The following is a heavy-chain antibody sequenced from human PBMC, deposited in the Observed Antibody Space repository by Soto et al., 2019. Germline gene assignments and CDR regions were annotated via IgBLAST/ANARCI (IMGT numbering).Heavy chain of an antibody. CDR2: IDSDGNSK. J-gene: IGHJ4*02. D-gene: IGHD1-26*01. CDR1: GFTFSSYW. CDR3: VRDDVGVGIDY. V-gene: IGHV3-74*03. Sequence: GGSLRLSCAASGFTFSSYWMHWVRQVPGKGLVWVSHIDSDGNSKTYADSVKGRFTISRDNAKNTVYLQMNSLRAEDTAVYYYVRDDVGVGIDYWGLGTLVTVSS.